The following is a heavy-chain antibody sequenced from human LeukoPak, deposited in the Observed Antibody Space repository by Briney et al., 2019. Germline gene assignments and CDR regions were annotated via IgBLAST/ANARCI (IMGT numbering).Heavy chain of an antibody. V-gene: IGHV4-4*07. CDR2: IYTSGST. CDR1: GGSISGYY. Sequence: KPSETLSLTCTVSGGSISGYYWSWIRQPAGKGLEWIGRIYTSGSTNYNPSLKSRVTMSVDTFRNQFSLKLSSVTAADTAVYYCASLFDDYGDYERYFDLWGRGTLVTVSS. D-gene: IGHD4-17*01. CDR3: ASLFDDYGDYERYFDL. J-gene: IGHJ2*01.